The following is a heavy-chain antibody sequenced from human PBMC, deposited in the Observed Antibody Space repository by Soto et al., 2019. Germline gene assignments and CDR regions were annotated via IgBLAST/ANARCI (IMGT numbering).Heavy chain of an antibody. CDR1: GGTFSSYA. J-gene: IGHJ6*02. D-gene: IGHD6-19*01. V-gene: IGHV1-69*01. CDR3: ASSSSGWAYYYYYGMDV. CDR2: IIPIFGTA. Sequence: QVQLVQSGAGGKKPGSSVRVSGKASGGTFSSYAISWGRQAPGQGFDWMGGIIPIFGTANYAQKFQGRVTITADESTSTAYMELSSLRSEDTAVYYCASSSSGWAYYYYYGMDVWGQGTTVTVSS.